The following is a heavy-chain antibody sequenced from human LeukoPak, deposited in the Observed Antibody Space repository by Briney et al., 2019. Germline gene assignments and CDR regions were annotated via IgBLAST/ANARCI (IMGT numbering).Heavy chain of an antibody. CDR1: GFTFSSYW. Sequence: GGSLRLSCAASGFTFSSYWMSWVRQAPGKGLEWVAVISYDGSNKYYADSVKGRFTISRDNSKNTLYLQMNSLRAEDTAVYYCAREIGDYYYDSSGLLYWGQGTLVTVSS. CDR2: ISYDGSNK. V-gene: IGHV3-30-3*01. J-gene: IGHJ4*02. D-gene: IGHD3-22*01. CDR3: AREIGDYYYDSSGLLY.